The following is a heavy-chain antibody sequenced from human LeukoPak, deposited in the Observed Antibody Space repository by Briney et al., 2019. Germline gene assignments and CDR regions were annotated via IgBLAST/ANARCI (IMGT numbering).Heavy chain of an antibody. D-gene: IGHD5-24*01. Sequence: GASLQISCKGSAYSFTSYWIGWVRKLPGKGLEWMGIIYPGDSDTRYSPSFQGQVTISADKSISTAYLQWSSLKASDTAMYYCARQEGYRFDYWGQGTLVTVSS. CDR2: IYPGDSDT. V-gene: IGHV5-51*01. CDR1: AYSFTSYW. J-gene: IGHJ4*02. CDR3: ARQEGYRFDY.